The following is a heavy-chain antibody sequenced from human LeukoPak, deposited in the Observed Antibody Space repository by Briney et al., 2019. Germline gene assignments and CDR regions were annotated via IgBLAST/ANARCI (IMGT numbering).Heavy chain of an antibody. Sequence: PGGSLRLSCVPSGFSFSNYAMSWVRQAPGKGLEWVSVIYSGGSTYYADSVKGRFTISRDNSKNTLYLQMNSLRAEDTAVYYCARGGGKSYYFDYWGQGTLVTVSS. CDR2: IYSGGST. CDR1: GFSFSNYA. V-gene: IGHV3-53*01. D-gene: IGHD4-23*01. J-gene: IGHJ4*02. CDR3: ARGGGKSYYFDY.